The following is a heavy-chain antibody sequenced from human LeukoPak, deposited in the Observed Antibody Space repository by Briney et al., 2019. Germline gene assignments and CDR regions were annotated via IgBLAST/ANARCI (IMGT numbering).Heavy chain of an antibody. V-gene: IGHV3-48*04. CDR2: ISSSSSTI. CDR3: ARGTPTPSDAFDI. D-gene: IGHD2-15*01. Sequence: GGSLRLSCAASGFTFSSYSMNWVRQAPGRGLEWVSYISSSSSTIYYADSVKGRFTISGDNAKNSLYLQMNSLRAEDTAVYYCARGTPTPSDAFDIWGQGTMVTVSS. J-gene: IGHJ3*02. CDR1: GFTFSSYS.